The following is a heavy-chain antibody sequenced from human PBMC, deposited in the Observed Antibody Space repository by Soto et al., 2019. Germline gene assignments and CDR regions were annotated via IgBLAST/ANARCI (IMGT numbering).Heavy chain of an antibody. J-gene: IGHJ3*02. CDR1: GYTFTSYA. CDR2: INAGNGNT. V-gene: IGHV1-3*01. Sequence: GASVKVSCKASGYTFTSYAMHWVRQAPGQRLEWMGWINAGNGNTKYSQKFQGRVTITRDTSASTAYMELSSLRSEDTAVYYCARGYCSGGSCYPPDAFDIWGQGTMVTVS. CDR3: ARGYCSGGSCYPPDAFDI. D-gene: IGHD2-15*01.